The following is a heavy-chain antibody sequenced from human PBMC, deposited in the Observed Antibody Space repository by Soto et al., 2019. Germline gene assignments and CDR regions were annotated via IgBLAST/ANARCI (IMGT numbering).Heavy chain of an antibody. CDR3: ASVADTANGWFDP. CDR2: IILFLGIA. Sequence: VQLVQSGAEVRKPGSSVKVSCKASGGTFSSYTISWLRQAPGQGLEWMGRIILFLGIANYAQKFRGRVRITADKSISTAYMELSSLRSQDRAVYFFASVADTANGWFDPWGQGNLVTVSS. V-gene: IGHV1-69*02. CDR1: GGTFSSYT. J-gene: IGHJ5*02. D-gene: IGHD7-27*01.